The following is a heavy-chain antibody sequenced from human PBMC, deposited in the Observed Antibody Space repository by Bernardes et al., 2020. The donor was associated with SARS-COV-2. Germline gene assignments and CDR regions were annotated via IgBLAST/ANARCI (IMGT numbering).Heavy chain of an antibody. J-gene: IGHJ6*02. V-gene: IGHV3-48*03. CDR3: ASGEVVGATPDYYSGMDV. D-gene: IGHD1-26*01. CDR2: ISSDGDTV. Sequence: GSLILSCEASGFTFIRHEMNWVRQAPGKGLEWVSHISSDGDTVFYADSLKGRFTISRDNVKNLLYLQMNSLRGEDTAVYYCASGEVVGATPDYYSGMDVWGHGTTVTVSS. CDR1: GFTFIRHE.